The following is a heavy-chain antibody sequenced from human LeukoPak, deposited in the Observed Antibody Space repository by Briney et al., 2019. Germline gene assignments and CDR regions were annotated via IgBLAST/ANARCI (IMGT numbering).Heavy chain of an antibody. CDR3: ARVEPYDILTGYKVRWFDP. V-gene: IGHV4-59*01. CDR2: IYYSGST. J-gene: IGHJ5*02. D-gene: IGHD3-9*01. Sequence: SETLSLTCTVSGGSISSYYWSWIRQPPGKGLEWIGYIYYSGSTNYNPSLKSRVTISVATSKTQFSLKLSSVTAADTAVYYCARVEPYDILTGYKVRWFDPWGQGTLVTVSS. CDR1: GGSISSYY.